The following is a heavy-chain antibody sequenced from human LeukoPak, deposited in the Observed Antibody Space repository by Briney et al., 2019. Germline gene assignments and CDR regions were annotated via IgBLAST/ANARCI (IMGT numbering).Heavy chain of an antibody. CDR3: AGDGQIAQLWLRGRLDY. D-gene: IGHD5-18*01. CDR1: GFSFDEYG. Sequence: PGGSLRLSCAASGFSFDEYGMTWVRQVPGKGLEWVANIKQDGSEKYYVDSVKGRFTISRDNAKNSLYLQMNSLRAEDTAVYYCAGDGQIAQLWLRGRLDYWGQGTLVTVSS. J-gene: IGHJ4*02. V-gene: IGHV3-7*01. CDR2: IKQDGSEK.